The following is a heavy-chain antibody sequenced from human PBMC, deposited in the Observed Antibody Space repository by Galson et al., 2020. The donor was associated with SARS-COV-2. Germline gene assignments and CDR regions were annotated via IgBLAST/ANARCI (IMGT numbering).Heavy chain of an antibody. CDR2: IYNSGST. CDR3: ARGVVVAVAAKRDFHGMDV. Sequence: WIGYIYNSGSTNYNPSLKSRVTISLDTSKKQFSLKLSSVTAADTAVYFCARGVVVAVAAKRDFHGMDVWGQGTTVTVS. V-gene: IGHV4-59*09. D-gene: IGHD2-15*01. J-gene: IGHJ6*02.